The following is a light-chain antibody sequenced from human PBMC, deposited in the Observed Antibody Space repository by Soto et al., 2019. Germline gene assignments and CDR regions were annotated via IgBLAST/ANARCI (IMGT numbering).Light chain of an antibody. J-gene: IGLJ1*01. CDR2: EDT. V-gene: IGLV2-23*02. CDR3: CSYAGSTTFVYV. Sequence: QSALTQPASVSGSPGQSITISCTGTSSDVGTYNLVSWYQQHPGKAPKLMIYEDTKRPSGVSNRFSGSKSGNTASLTISGLQAEDEADYYCCSYAGSTTFVYVFGTGTKLTVL. CDR1: SSDVGTYNL.